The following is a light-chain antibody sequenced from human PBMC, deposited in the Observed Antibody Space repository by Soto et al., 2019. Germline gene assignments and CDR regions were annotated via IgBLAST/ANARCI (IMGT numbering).Light chain of an antibody. J-gene: IGKJ4*01. Sequence: VMTQSPTTLSASPGARATLSCRASQSVTTNLAWYQQKPGQAPRLLIYDASNRATGIPARFSGSGSGTDFTLTISSLQSEDFAVYYCQHRSSWPLTFGGGTKVDI. V-gene: IGKV3D-15*01. CDR1: QSVTTN. CDR3: QHRSSWPLT. CDR2: DAS.